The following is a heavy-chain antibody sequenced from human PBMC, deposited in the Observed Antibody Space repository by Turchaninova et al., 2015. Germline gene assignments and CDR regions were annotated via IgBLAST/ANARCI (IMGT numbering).Heavy chain of an antibody. Sequence: QVLLQDSGPGLVTPAETLSLTCAVSGYSLRNAYYWGWLRQPPGKGLEVIGIVCHSETTHYNPSLKGRVSISRDTANNKFTLKLMSVTAADKAVYFCARYYAATGIDYWGQGTLVTVSS. J-gene: IGHJ4*02. CDR2: VCHSETT. V-gene: IGHV4-38-2*01. CDR3: ARYYAATGIDY. CDR1: GYSLRNAYY. D-gene: IGHD3-3*01.